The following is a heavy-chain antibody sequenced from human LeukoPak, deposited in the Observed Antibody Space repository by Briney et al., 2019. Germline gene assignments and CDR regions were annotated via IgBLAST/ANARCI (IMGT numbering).Heavy chain of an antibody. Sequence: ASVKVSCKASGYTFTGYYIHWVRQAPGQGPELMGCIHPRDSSTTYAQKFQGRVTLTSDASINTAFLELTRLTSDDTAIYYCARDLRDWNLWAQGTLVTVSS. V-gene: IGHV1-2*02. CDR3: ARDLRDWNL. D-gene: IGHD1-7*01. CDR1: GYTFTGYY. CDR2: IHPRDSST. J-gene: IGHJ4*02.